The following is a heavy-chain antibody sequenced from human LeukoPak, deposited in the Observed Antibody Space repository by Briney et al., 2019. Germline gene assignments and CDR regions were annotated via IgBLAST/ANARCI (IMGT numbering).Heavy chain of an antibody. V-gene: IGHV3-23*01. Sequence: GGSLRLSCAASGFTFSSYSMNWVRQAPGKGLEWVSAISGSGGSTYYADSVKGRFTISRDNSKNTLYLQMNSLRAEDTAAYYCAKRGTQSSPRITIFGVVIAVGGQGTLVTVSS. D-gene: IGHD3-3*01. CDR2: ISGSGGST. CDR1: GFTFSSYS. J-gene: IGHJ4*02. CDR3: AKRGTQSSPRITIFGVVIAV.